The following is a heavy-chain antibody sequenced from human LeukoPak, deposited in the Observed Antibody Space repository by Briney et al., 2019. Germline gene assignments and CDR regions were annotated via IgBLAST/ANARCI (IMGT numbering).Heavy chain of an antibody. V-gene: IGHV3-23*01. Sequence: GGSLRLSCAASGFTFSSFAMSWVRQAPGEALEWVSTISASGRATHYAGSVKGRFTISRDNSKETLNLQMNGLRAEDTAVYYCARDESSSAANAFDIWGQGTMVTVSS. CDR2: ISASGRAT. J-gene: IGHJ3*02. D-gene: IGHD6-13*01. CDR1: GFTFSSFA. CDR3: ARDESSSAANAFDI.